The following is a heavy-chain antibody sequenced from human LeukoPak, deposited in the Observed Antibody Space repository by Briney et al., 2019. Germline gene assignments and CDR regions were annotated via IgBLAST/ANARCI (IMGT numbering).Heavy chain of an antibody. V-gene: IGHV1-2*02. CDR2: INPNSGGT. D-gene: IGHD1-26*01. CDR1: GYTFTGYY. CDR3: ARSVEWSDWFDP. J-gene: IGHJ5*02. Sequence: GASVKVSCKASGYTFTGYYMHWVRQAPGQGLEWMGWINPNSGGTNYAQKFQGRVTMTRDTSISTAYMELSRLRSDDPAVYYCARSVEWSDWFDPWGQGTLVTVSS.